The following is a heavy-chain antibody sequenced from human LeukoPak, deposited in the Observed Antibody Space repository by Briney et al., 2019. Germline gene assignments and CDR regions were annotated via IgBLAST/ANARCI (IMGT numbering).Heavy chain of an antibody. Sequence: ASVNVSCKASGYTFTSYYMHWVRQAPGQGLEWMGIINPSGGSTSYAQKFQGRVTMTRDTSTSTVYMELSSLRSEDTAVYYCARVYYDSSGYYPFDYWGQGTLVTVSS. D-gene: IGHD3-22*01. CDR3: ARVYYDSSGYYPFDY. CDR2: INPSGGST. J-gene: IGHJ4*02. V-gene: IGHV1-46*01. CDR1: GYTFTSYY.